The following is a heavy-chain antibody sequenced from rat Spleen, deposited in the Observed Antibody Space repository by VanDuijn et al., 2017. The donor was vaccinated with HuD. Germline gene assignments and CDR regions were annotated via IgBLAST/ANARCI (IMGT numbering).Heavy chain of an antibody. CDR1: GFSLTTFS. CDR3: TRDTMEGWFAY. Sequence: QVQLKESGPGLVQPSETLSLICTVPGFSLTTFSVSWVRQPSGKGPEWMGRVWYDGDTAYNSALKSRLSFSRDTSKNQVFLKMVSLQTDDTGTYYCTRDTMEGWFAYWGQGTLVTVSS. J-gene: IGHJ3*01. V-gene: IGHV2-63*01. CDR2: VWYDGDT. D-gene: IGHD1-11*01.